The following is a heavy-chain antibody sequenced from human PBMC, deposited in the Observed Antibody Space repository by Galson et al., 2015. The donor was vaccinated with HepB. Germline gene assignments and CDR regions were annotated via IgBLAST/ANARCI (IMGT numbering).Heavy chain of an antibody. J-gene: IGHJ4*02. CDR1: GYTFTSYG. Sequence: SVKASCKASGYTFTSYGISWVRQAPGQGLEWMGWISAYNGNTNYAQGFTGRFVFSLDTSVSTAYLQISSLKAEDTAVYYCARGLGADYWGQGTLVTVSS. CDR2: ISAYNGNT. D-gene: IGHD1-26*01. CDR3: ARGLGADY. V-gene: IGHV7-4-1*02.